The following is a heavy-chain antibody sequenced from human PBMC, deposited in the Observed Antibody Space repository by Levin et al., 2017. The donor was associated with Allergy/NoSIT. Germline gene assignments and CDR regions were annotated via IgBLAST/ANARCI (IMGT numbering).Heavy chain of an antibody. CDR1: GFTFSAYA. CDR2: IRGGDIDTDYADGDVKT. CDR3: VKGQQWLIHTGTFDF. Sequence: GGSLRLSCAGSGFTFSAYAMSWVRQSPGKGLEWVSGIRGGDIDTDYADGDVKTYYADSVDGRFTISRDNSRDMLFLEMNSLTAEDTAVYYCVKGQQWLIHTGTFDFWGQGTLVTVSS. J-gene: IGHJ4*02. V-gene: IGHV3-23*01. D-gene: IGHD6-19*01.